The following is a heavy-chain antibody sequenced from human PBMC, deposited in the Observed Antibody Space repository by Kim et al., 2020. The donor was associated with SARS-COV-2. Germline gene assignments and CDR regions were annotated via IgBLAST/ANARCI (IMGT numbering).Heavy chain of an antibody. CDR2: IRNRAKSYAT. D-gene: IGHD2-21*01. CDR1: GFLFSGSS. V-gene: IGHV3-73*01. CDR3: MSTLDSSM. Sequence: GGSLRLSCAASGFLFSGSSIHWVRQASGKGLEWVGRIRNRAKSYATEYATSVKGRFTISRDDSKNMAYLQMNSLKIEDTAMYYCMSTLDSSMWGQGTLV. J-gene: IGHJ4*02.